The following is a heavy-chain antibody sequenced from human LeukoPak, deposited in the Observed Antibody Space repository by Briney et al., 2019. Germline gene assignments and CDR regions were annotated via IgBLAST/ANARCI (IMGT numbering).Heavy chain of an antibody. CDR3: ARGRKYNWNFSNGEYYYYGMDV. V-gene: IGHV4-34*01. J-gene: IGHJ6*02. D-gene: IGHD1-7*01. Sequence: SETLSLTCAVYGGSFSGYYWSWIRQPPGKGLEWIGEINHSGSTNYNPSLKSRVTISVDTSKNQFSLKLSSVTAADTAVYYCARGRKYNWNFSNGEYYYYGMDVWGQGTTVTVSS. CDR2: INHSGST. CDR1: GGSFSGYY.